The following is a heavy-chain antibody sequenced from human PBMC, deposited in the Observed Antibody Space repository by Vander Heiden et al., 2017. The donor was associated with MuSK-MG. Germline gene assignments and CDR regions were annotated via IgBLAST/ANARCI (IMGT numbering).Heavy chain of an antibody. D-gene: IGHD1-20*01. CDR1: GVPFTNAW. CDR2: VQRESDDGAP. J-gene: IGHJ4*02. CDR3: TSQGQTNWRRLDFDY. Sequence: DVYLVESAGGLVKPGGSLRLSSAASGVPFTNAWMNWVRQAPGKGLEWVARVQRESDDGAPDYAAPVKGRFTISRDDSRNMVYLEMNSLKTEDTALYYCTSQGQTNWRRLDFDYWGQGTLVTVSS. V-gene: IGHV3-15*01.